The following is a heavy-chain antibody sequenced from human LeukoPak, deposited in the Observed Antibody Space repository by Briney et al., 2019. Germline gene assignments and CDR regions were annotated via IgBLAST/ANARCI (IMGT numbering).Heavy chain of an antibody. CDR2: INPSGGST. V-gene: IGHV1-46*01. Sequence: ASVKVSCKASGGTFSSYAISWVRQAPGQGLEWMGIINPSGGSTGYAQKFQGRVTMTRDTSTSTVYMELSSLRSEDTAVYYCARDQDGGEFDYWGQGTLVTVSS. D-gene: IGHD4-23*01. J-gene: IGHJ4*02. CDR3: ARDQDGGEFDY. CDR1: GGTFSSYA.